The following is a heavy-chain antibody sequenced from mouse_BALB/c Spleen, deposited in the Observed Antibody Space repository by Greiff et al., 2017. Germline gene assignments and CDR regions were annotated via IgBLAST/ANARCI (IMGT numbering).Heavy chain of an antibody. J-gene: IGHJ3*01. CDR3: ARVYGYDVAWFAY. V-gene: IGHV1-18*01. CDR1: GYSFTGYT. D-gene: IGHD2-2*01. Sequence: EVKLVESGPELVKPGASMKISCKASGYSFTGYTMNWVKQSHGKNLEWIGLINPYNGGTSYNQKFKGKATLTVDKSSSTAYMELLSLTSEDSAVYYCARVYGYDVAWFAYWGQGTLVTVSA. CDR2: INPYNGGT.